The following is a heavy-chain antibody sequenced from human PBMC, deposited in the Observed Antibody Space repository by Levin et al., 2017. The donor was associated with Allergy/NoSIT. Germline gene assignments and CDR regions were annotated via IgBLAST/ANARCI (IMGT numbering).Heavy chain of an antibody. V-gene: IGHV3-7*01. CDR3: ASHSHFRFHY. CDR1: GFTFSTYW. J-gene: IGHJ4*02. CDR2: INQDGGEK. Sequence: GGSLRLSCAASGFTFSTYWMSWVRQAPGKGLEWVANINQDGGEKYYVDSLKGRFTISRDNARNSLYLQMFSLGAEDTAVYYCASHSHFRFHYWGQGTLVTVSS.